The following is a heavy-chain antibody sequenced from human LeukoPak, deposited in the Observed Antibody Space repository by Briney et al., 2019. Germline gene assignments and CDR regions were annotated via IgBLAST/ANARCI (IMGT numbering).Heavy chain of an antibody. V-gene: IGHV4-39*01. Sequence: SETLSLTCTVSGGSVSSSSYYWGWIRRPPGKGLEWIASIYYSGTTYYNTSLKSRVTISVDSPKNQFSLKLISVTAADTAVYYCARHRPFMDVWGQGTTVTVSS. CDR3: ARHRPFMDV. CDR1: GGSVSSSSYY. CDR2: IYYSGTT. J-gene: IGHJ6*02.